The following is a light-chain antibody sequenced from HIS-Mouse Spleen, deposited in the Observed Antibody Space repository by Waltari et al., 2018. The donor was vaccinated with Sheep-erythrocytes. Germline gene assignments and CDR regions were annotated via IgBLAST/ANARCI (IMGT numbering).Light chain of an antibody. CDR2: EVS. V-gene: IGLV2-8*01. J-gene: IGLJ3*02. CDR1: SSDVGGYNY. Sequence: QSALTQPPSASGSPGQSVTISCTGTSSDVGGYNYVSWYQQHPGKAPKLMIYEVSTRPSGVPDRCSGSKSCNTASLTVSGLQAEDEADYYCSSYAGSNNWVFGGGTKLTVL. CDR3: SSYAGSNNWV.